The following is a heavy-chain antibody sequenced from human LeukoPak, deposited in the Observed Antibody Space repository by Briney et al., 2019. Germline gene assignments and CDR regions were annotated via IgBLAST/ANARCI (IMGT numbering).Heavy chain of an antibody. J-gene: IGHJ6*03. CDR3: ARGHTSGSYYFDYYYYYYMDV. CDR2: MNPNSGNT. D-gene: IGHD1-26*01. Sequence: GASVKVSCKASGYTFTSYGINWVRQATGQGLEWMGWMNPNSGNTGYAQKFQGRVTITRNTSISTAYMELSSLRSEDTAVYYCARGHTSGSYYFDYYYYYYMDVWGKGTTVTVSS. V-gene: IGHV1-8*01. CDR1: GYTFTSYG.